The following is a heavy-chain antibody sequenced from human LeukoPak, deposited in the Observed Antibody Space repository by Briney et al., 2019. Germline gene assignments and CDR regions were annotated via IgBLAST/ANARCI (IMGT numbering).Heavy chain of an antibody. V-gene: IGHV1-18*04. J-gene: IGHJ4*02. Sequence: ATVKVSCKASGYTFTSYGISWVRQAPGQGLEWMGWISAYNGNTNYAQKLQGRVTMTTDTSTSTAYMELRSLRSDDTAVYYCARDLRVSRVAVAGMGDSYWGQGTLVTVSP. CDR3: ARDLRVSRVAVAGMGDSY. D-gene: IGHD6-19*01. CDR1: GYTFTSYG. CDR2: ISAYNGNT.